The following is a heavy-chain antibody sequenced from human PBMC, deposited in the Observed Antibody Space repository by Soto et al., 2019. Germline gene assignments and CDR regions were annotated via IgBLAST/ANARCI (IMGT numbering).Heavy chain of an antibody. CDR2: IYYSGST. Sequence: NPSETLSLTCTVSGGSISSYYWSWIRQPPGKGLEWIGYIYYSGSTNYNPSLKSRVTISVDTSKNQFSLKLSSVTAADTAVYYCARDLGYISAAGTGSDYYYYYGMDVWGQGTTVTVSS. D-gene: IGHD6-13*01. CDR3: ARDLGYISAAGTGSDYYYYYGMDV. V-gene: IGHV4-59*01. J-gene: IGHJ6*02. CDR1: GGSISSYY.